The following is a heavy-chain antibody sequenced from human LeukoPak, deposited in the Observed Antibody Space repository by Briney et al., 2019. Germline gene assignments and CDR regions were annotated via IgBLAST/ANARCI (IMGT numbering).Heavy chain of an antibody. D-gene: IGHD5-12*01. J-gene: IGHJ4*02. V-gene: IGHV4-34*01. CDR2: TNHSGST. Sequence: SESLSLTCAVYGGSVSGYYWSWIRQPPGKGLEWIGATNHSGSTTYNPSLKSQVTISVDTSKHQFALKLSSVTAADTAVYYCARGARGIGRGQWLRLTRGLGFDYWGQGTLVTVSS. CDR1: GGSVSGYY. CDR3: ARGARGIGRGQWLRLTRGLGFDY.